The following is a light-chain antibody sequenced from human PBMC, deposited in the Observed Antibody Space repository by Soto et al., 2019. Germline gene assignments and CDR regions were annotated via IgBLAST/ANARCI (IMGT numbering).Light chain of an antibody. CDR1: SSNIGGNS. CDR3: GSWDSSLSADV. Sequence: QAVVTQPPSVSAAPGQKVTISCSGSSSNIGGNSVSWYQQLPGTAPKLLIYDDNKRPSGIPDRFSGSKSDTSATLGITGFQTGDEADYYCGSWDSSLSADVFGTGTKLTVL. J-gene: IGLJ1*01. V-gene: IGLV1-51*01. CDR2: DDN.